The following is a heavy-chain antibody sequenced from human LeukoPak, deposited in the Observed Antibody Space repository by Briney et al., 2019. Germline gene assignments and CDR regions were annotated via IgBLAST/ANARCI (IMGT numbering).Heavy chain of an antibody. V-gene: IGHV3-48*02. D-gene: IGHD1-26*01. Sequence: PGGSLRLSCAASGFTFSSYSMNWVRQASGKGLEWVSYISTGSNMMYYADSVKGRFIISRDNAKNSLYLQMNSLRDEDTAVFYCAPHRDGSFPFDYWGQGTLVTVSS. CDR1: GFTFSSYS. CDR3: APHRDGSFPFDY. J-gene: IGHJ4*02. CDR2: ISTGSNMM.